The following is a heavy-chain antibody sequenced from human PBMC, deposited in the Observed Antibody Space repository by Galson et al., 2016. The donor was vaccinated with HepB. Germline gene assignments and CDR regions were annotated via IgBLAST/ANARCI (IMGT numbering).Heavy chain of an antibody. V-gene: IGHV3-53*01. CDR1: GFTVSTNY. J-gene: IGHJ6*02. D-gene: IGHD7-27*01. CDR3: ARAWGNYRMDV. CDR2: IYSSGST. Sequence: SLRLSCAASGFTVSTNYMSWVRQAPGKGLEWVSVIYSSGSTYYADSVKGRFTFSRDNSKNTLYLQMNSLRAEDTAVYYCARAWGNYRMDVWGQGTTVTVSS.